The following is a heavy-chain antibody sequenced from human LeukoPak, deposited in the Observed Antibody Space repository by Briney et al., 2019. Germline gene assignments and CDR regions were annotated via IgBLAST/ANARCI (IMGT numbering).Heavy chain of an antibody. Sequence: GASVKVSCKASGYTFTGYYMHWVRQAPGQGLEWMGWINPNSGGTNYAQKFQGRVTMTRDTSISTAYMELSRLRSDDTAVYYCARDRGSYYDYYYYMDVWGKGTTVTVSS. CDR1: GYTFTGYY. CDR2: INPNSGGT. CDR3: ARDRGSYYDYYYYMDV. J-gene: IGHJ6*03. V-gene: IGHV1-2*02. D-gene: IGHD1-26*01.